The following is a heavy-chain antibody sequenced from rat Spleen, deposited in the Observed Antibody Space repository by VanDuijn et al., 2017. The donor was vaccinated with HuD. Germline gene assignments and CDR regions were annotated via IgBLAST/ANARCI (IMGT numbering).Heavy chain of an antibody. CDR2: ISPSGGST. Sequence: EVQLVESGGGLVQPGRSLKFSCAASGFTFSNYGMAWVRQTPTKGLEWVASISPSGGSTYYRDSVNGRFTVSRDNAKSTLYLQMDSLRSEDTATYYGAKGGYNNYGYFDFWGPGTMVAVSS. V-gene: IGHV5S13*01. CDR3: AKGGYNNYGYFDF. D-gene: IGHD1-10*01. CDR1: GFTFSNYG. J-gene: IGHJ1*01.